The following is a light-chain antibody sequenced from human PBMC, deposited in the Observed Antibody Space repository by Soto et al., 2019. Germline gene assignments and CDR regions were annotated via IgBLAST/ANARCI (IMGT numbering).Light chain of an antibody. Sequence: DIQMTQSPSSLSASVGDRVTITCRASQSIGIYLNWYQQKPGKAPKLLMYGASNLQTGVPSRFSGSGSGTEFTLSIIGLQPEDFAPYYCQQSNSSPITFGKGTRLDIK. V-gene: IGKV1-39*01. CDR3: QQSNSSPIT. J-gene: IGKJ5*01. CDR2: GAS. CDR1: QSIGIY.